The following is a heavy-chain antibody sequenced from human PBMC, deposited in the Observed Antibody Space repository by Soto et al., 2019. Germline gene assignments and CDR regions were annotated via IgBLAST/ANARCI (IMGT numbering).Heavy chain of an antibody. D-gene: IGHD2-15*01. CDR1: GFTFSSYS. CDR2: ISSSSSTI. CDR3: ARDHDCSGGSCYSAGPHEFDY. J-gene: IGHJ4*02. Sequence: GGSLRLSCAASGFTFSSYSMNWVRQAPGKGLEWVSYISSSSSTIYYADSVKGRFTISRDNAKNSLYLQMNSLRAEDTAVYYCARDHDCSGGSCYSAGPHEFDYWGQGTLVTVSS. V-gene: IGHV3-48*01.